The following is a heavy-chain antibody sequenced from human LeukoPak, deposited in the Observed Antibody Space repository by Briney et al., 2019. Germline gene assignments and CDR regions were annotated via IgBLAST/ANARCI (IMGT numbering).Heavy chain of an antibody. Sequence: SETLSLTCTVSGGSIRSNYYWGWIRQPPGKGLEWIGSIYYSGNSYYNPSLKSRVTMSVDTSKNQFSLKLSSVTAADTAVYYCARGGARHCSGGSCYGVFVDYWGQGTLVTVSS. D-gene: IGHD2-15*01. CDR3: ARGGARHCSGGSCYGVFVDY. V-gene: IGHV4-39*07. J-gene: IGHJ4*02. CDR1: GGSIRSNYY. CDR2: IYYSGNS.